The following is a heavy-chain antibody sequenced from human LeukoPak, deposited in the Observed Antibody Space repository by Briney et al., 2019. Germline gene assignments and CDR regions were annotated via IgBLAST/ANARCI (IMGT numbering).Heavy chain of an antibody. J-gene: IGHJ4*02. CDR2: ISGYNGNT. CDR1: GYTFNTYG. Sequence: GASVKVSCKASGYTFNTYGITWVRQAPGQGLEWMGWISGYNGNTNYAQKLQGRVTMTTDTSTSTAYMELRSLRSEDTAVYYCATVTRTWELVLVFWGQGTLVTVSS. V-gene: IGHV1-18*01. CDR3: ATVTRTWELVLVF. D-gene: IGHD1-26*01.